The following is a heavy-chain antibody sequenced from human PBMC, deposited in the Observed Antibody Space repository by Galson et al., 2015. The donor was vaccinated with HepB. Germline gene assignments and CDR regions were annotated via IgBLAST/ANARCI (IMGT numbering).Heavy chain of an antibody. CDR1: GGTFSSYT. D-gene: IGHD4-17*01. CDR3: ARGHGDYDVGAFDI. V-gene: IGHV1-69*02. J-gene: IGHJ3*02. Sequence: SVKVSCKASGGTFSSYTISWVQQAPGQGLEWMGRIIPILGIANYAQKFQGRVTITADKSTSTAYMELSSLRSEDTAVYYCARGHGDYDVGAFDIWGQGTMVTVSS. CDR2: IIPILGIA.